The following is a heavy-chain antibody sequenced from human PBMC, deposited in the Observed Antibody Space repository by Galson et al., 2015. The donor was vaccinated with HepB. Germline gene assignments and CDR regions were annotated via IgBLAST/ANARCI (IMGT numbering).Heavy chain of an antibody. Sequence: SLRLSCAASGFTFSSYSMNWVRQAPGKGLEWVSSISSSHSYIYYADSVKGRFTISRDNAKNSLYLQMNSLRAEDTAVYYCASLLAYCGGDCYSNYYYYGMDVWGQGTTVTVSS. V-gene: IGHV3-21*01. J-gene: IGHJ6*02. D-gene: IGHD2-21*02. CDR1: GFTFSSYS. CDR3: ASLLAYCGGDCYSNYYYYGMDV. CDR2: ISSSHSYI.